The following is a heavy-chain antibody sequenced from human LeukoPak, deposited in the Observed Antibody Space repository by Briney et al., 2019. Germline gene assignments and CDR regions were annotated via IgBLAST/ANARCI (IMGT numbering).Heavy chain of an antibody. CDR2: IRSKANSYAT. CDR1: GFTFSGSA. J-gene: IGHJ5*02. D-gene: IGHD6-19*01. V-gene: IGHV3-73*01. Sequence: GGSLRLSCAASGFTFSGSAMHWVRQASGKGLEWVGRIRSKANSYATAYAASVKGRFTISRGDSKNTAYLQMNSLKTEDTAVYYCTRSDSSGCCSWGQGTLVTVSS. CDR3: TRSDSSGCCS.